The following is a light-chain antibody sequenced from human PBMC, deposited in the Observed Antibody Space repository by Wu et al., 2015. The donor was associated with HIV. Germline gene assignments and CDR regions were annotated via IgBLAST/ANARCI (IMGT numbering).Light chain of an antibody. Sequence: IQVTQFPPSLSASVGDRVTITCRTSQGIRDSLAWYQQKPGKAPELLIYAASALQGGVPSRFSGSGSGTDFTLTISRLEPEDFAVYYCQQYDTSPPWTFGQGTKVEIK. CDR2: AAS. V-gene: IGKV1-9*01. CDR1: QGIRDS. CDR3: QQYDTSPPWT. J-gene: IGKJ1*01.